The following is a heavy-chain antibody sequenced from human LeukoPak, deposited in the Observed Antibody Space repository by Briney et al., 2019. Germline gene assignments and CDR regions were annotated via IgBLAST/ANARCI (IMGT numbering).Heavy chain of an antibody. J-gene: IGHJ4*02. Sequence: GGSLRLSCAASGFTFSSYWMHWVRQTPGKGLVWVTRINGAGSSISYADSVKGRVTISRDNAKNTLYLQMNNLRAEDTAVYYCARGGDYKNDYWGQGTLVTVSS. CDR1: GFTFSSYW. CDR3: ARGGDYKNDY. CDR2: INGAGSSI. V-gene: IGHV3-74*01. D-gene: IGHD4-17*01.